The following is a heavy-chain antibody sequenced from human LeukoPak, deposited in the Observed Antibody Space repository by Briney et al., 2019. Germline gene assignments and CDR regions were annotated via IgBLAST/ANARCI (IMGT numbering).Heavy chain of an antibody. V-gene: IGHV4-59*11. J-gene: IGHJ5*02. CDR3: ARELDGNGGWFDP. D-gene: IGHD5-24*01. CDR2: VYYSGST. CDR1: GDSISDHY. Sequence: SETLSLTCTVSGDSISDHYWSCIRQPLGKGLEWIGEVYYSGSTHYNPFLKSRVTISIDTSKNEFSLRLTSVTAADTAVYYCARELDGNGGWFDPWGQGTLVTVSS.